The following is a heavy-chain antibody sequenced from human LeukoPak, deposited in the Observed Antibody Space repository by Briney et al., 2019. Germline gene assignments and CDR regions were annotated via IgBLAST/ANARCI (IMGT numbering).Heavy chain of an antibody. Sequence: ASVKVSCKASGYTFTSYGISWVRQAPGQGLEWMGWMNPNSGNTGYAQKFQGRVTMTRNTSISTAYMELSSLRSEDTAVYYCARGPKGIAAADYWGQGTLVTVSS. CDR2: MNPNSGNT. CDR1: GYTFTSYG. V-gene: IGHV1-8*02. CDR3: ARGPKGIAAADY. D-gene: IGHD6-13*01. J-gene: IGHJ4*02.